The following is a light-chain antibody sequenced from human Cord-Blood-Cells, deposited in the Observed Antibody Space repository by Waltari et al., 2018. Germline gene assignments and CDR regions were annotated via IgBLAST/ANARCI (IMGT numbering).Light chain of an antibody. CDR1: QGISSY. CDR3: QQYYSFRWT. V-gene: IGKV1D-8*01. Sequence: VIWMTQSPSLLSASTGDRVTISCRISQGISSYLAWYQQKPGKAPELLIYASSTLQSGGPSMFSGSGSGTDFTLTISCLQFEDLGTYCGQQYYSFRWTFGQGAKVEIK. CDR2: ASS. J-gene: IGKJ1*01.